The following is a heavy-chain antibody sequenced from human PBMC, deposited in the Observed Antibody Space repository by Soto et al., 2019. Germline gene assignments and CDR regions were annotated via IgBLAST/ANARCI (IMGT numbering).Heavy chain of an antibody. Sequence: SVKVSCKASGGTFSSYVISWVRQAPGQGLEWMGGIIPMFGTANYAQKFQGRVTITADRSTSTAYMELSSLRSEDTAVYYCARDPHITIFKGGYYYYGMDVWGQGTTVTVSS. CDR2: IIPMFGTA. J-gene: IGHJ6*02. CDR1: GGTFSSYV. V-gene: IGHV1-69*06. CDR3: ARDPHITIFKGGYYYYGMDV. D-gene: IGHD3-3*01.